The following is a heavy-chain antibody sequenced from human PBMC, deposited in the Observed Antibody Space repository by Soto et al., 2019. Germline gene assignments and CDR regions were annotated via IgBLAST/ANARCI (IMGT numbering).Heavy chain of an antibody. V-gene: IGHV1-46*01. J-gene: IGHJ4*02. CDR1: GYTFTAYN. Sequence: ASVKVSCKAFGYTFTAYNIHWLRQAPGQGLEWMGIINPSGGSTSYAQKFQGRVTMTRDTSTSTVYMELSSLRSEDTAVYYCARDYGGNDYWGQGTLVTVSS. D-gene: IGHD4-17*01. CDR3: ARDYGGNDY. CDR2: INPSGGST.